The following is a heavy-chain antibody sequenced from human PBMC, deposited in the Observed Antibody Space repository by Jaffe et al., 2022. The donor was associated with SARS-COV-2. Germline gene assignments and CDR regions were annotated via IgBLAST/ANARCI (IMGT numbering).Heavy chain of an antibody. J-gene: IGHJ4*02. V-gene: IGHV3-15*01. Sequence: EVQVVESGGGLVKPGGSLRLSCAASGFSFSNAWMSWVRQAPGEGLEWVGRIKSKKDGGTTDYAAPVKGRFTISRDDLKDTLYLQMDSLKTEDTAVYYCTTDSMIYVHYWGQGALVTVSS. CDR3: TTDSMIYVHY. D-gene: IGHD3-16*01. CDR1: GFSFSNAW. CDR2: IKSKKDGGTT.